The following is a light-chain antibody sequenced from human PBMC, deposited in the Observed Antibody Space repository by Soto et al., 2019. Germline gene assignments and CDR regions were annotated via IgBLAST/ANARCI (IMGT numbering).Light chain of an antibody. J-gene: IGKJ1*01. CDR1: QSISSW. V-gene: IGKV1-5*01. CDR3: QQYHGPTWT. Sequence: DIQMTQSPSTLSASVGDRVTITCRASQSISSWLAWYQQKPGKAPKFLIYDASSLQSGVPSRFSGSGSGTEFPLTISGLQPDDFASYFCQQYHGPTWTFGQGTRVEFK. CDR2: DAS.